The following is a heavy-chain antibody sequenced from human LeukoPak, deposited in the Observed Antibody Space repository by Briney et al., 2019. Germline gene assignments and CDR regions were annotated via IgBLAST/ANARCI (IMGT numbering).Heavy chain of an antibody. CDR1: GGSISSYY. CDR3: ARSQITGYCSSTSCYPDY. D-gene: IGHD2-2*01. Sequence: SETLSLTCTVSGGSISSYYWSWIRQPPGKGLEWIGYIYYSGSTNYNPSLKSRVTISVDTSKNQFSLKLSSVTAADTAVYYCARSQITGYCSSTSCYPDYWGQGTLVTVSS. V-gene: IGHV4-59*08. J-gene: IGHJ4*02. CDR2: IYYSGST.